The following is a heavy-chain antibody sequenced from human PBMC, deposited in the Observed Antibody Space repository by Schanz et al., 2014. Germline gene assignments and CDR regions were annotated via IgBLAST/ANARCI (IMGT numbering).Heavy chain of an antibody. Sequence: QVQLVESGGGLVQPGGSLRLSCAASGFTFSSYAMSWVRQAPGKGLEWVAFIWYDGSNKYYADSVKGRVTISRDNAKNSVSLQMRRLRVEDTAVYYCASGVHVSSLQKGLQFWGRGTLVIVSS. CDR1: GFTFSSYA. CDR2: IWYDGSNK. V-gene: IGHV3-33*08. J-gene: IGHJ1*01. D-gene: IGHD3-10*01. CDR3: ASGVHVSSLQKGLQF.